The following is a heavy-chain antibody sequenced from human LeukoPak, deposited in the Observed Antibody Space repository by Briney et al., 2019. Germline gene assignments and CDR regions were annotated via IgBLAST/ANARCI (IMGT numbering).Heavy chain of an antibody. CDR3: AKDPQYYDSSVAYYFDY. CDR1: GFTFSNYA. D-gene: IGHD3-22*01. Sequence: GGSLRLSCAASGFTFSNYAMRWVRQAPGKGLEWVSGISGSGDSTYYADSVKGRFTISRDNSKNTLYLQMNSLRAEDTAVYYCAKDPQYYDSSVAYYFDYWGQGTLVTVSS. J-gene: IGHJ4*02. V-gene: IGHV3-23*01. CDR2: ISGSGDST.